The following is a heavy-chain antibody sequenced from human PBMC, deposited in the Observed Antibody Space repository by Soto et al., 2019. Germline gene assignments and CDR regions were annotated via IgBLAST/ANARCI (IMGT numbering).Heavy chain of an antibody. CDR3: ARALSRYCSGGSCPLTFDY. CDR1: GYTFTGYQ. D-gene: IGHD2-15*01. V-gene: IGHV1-2*04. J-gene: IGHJ4*02. Sequence: ASVKVSCKASGYTFTGYQMHWVRQAPGQGLEWMGWINPNSGGTDYAQKFQGWVTMTRDTSISTAYMVLSRLKSDDTAVYFCARALSRYCSGGSCPLTFDYWGQGSRVTVSS. CDR2: INPNSGGT.